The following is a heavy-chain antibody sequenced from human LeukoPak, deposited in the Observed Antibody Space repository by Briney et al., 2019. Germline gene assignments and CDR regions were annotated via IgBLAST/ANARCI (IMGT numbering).Heavy chain of an antibody. V-gene: IGHV3-23*01. CDR1: GFIFSTYG. J-gene: IGHJ4*02. CDR3: VKGRYCGGTSCSYFDC. CDR2: ITAGGGST. D-gene: IGHD2-2*01. Sequence: GGSLRLSCVASGFIFSTYGMSWVRRAPGKGLEWVSTITAGGGSTYYADSVKGRFTTSRDNSKNTLYLQMNSLRAEDTAIYYCVKGRYCGGTSCSYFDCWGQGTLVTFSS.